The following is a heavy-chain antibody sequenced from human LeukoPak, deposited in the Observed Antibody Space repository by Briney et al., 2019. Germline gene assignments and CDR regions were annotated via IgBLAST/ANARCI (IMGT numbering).Heavy chain of an antibody. V-gene: IGHV1-46*01. D-gene: IGHD5/OR15-5a*01. CDR2: INPSGDNT. CDR1: GYTFTHNF. CDR3: ARDHKSRVYYYYMDV. Sequence: ASVKVSCKASGYTFTHNFMHWVRQAPGQGLEWMGIINPSGDNTWYAQKFQGRVTMTRDMSTSTVYMELSSLRSEDTAVYYCARDHKSRVYYYYMDVWGKGTTVTVSS. J-gene: IGHJ6*03.